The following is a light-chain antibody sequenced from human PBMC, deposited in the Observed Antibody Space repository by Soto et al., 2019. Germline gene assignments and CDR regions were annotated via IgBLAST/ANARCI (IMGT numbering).Light chain of an antibody. CDR1: QSISDF. CDR2: GAS. J-gene: IGKJ2*01. Sequence: EIVLTQSPGTLSLSPGERATLYCRASQSISDFIAWHQQKPGQAPRLLIYGASNRDTGIPDRFSGSGSGTEFTLTISRLEPEDFAVYYCQQYDNSPLIYTFGQGTKLEIK. CDR3: QQYDNSPLIYT. V-gene: IGKV3-20*01.